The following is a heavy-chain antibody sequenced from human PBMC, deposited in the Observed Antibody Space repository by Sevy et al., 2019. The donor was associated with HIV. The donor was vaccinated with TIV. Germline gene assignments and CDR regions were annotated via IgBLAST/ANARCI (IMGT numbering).Heavy chain of an antibody. V-gene: IGHV3-23*01. CDR2: ISGSGGST. CDR3: AKTELELNDAFDI. Sequence: GESLKISCAASGFTFSSYAMSWVRQAPGKGLEWVSAISGSGGSTYYADSVKGRFTISRDNSKNTLYLQMNSLRAEDTAVYYCAKTELELNDAFDIWGQGTMVTVSS. CDR1: GFTFSSYA. J-gene: IGHJ3*02. D-gene: IGHD1-7*01.